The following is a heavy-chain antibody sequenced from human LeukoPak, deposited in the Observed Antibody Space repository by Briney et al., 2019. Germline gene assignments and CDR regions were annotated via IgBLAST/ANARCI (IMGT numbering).Heavy chain of an antibody. CDR3: ARHASVLTGLYYCYYMDV. CDR2: VDHSGST. CDR1: GGAINSGANY. Sequence: PSETLSLTCSVSGGAINSGANYWNWIRQPPGKGLEWIGSVDHSGSTYYKSSLKSRVTISVDTSKNQFSLKLSSVTAADTAVYYCARHASVLTGLYYCYYMDVWGKGTTVTVSS. D-gene: IGHD3-9*01. V-gene: IGHV4-30-2*03. J-gene: IGHJ6*03.